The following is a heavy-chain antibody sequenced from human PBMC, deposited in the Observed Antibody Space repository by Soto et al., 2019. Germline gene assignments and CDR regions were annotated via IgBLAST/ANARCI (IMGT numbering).Heavy chain of an antibody. CDR1: EGSFIDYY. Sequence: TSEPLCLTSAVYEGSFIDYYGSWILQNPGKGLEWIGEINHSGSTNYNPSLKSRVTISVDTSKNQFSLKLSSVTAADTAVYYCARRGPAAIVPALSFDYWGQGTLVTVS. CDR3: ARRGPAAIVPALSFDY. D-gene: IGHD2-2*01. J-gene: IGHJ4*02. CDR2: INHSGST. V-gene: IGHV4-34*01.